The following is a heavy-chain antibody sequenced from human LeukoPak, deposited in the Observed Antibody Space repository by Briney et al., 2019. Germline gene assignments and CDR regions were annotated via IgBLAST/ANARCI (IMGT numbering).Heavy chain of an antibody. V-gene: IGHV1-8*01. CDR2: MNPNSGNT. CDR3: ARGTLITIFGVVINYGMDV. CDR1: GYTFTSYD. D-gene: IGHD3-3*01. Sequence: ASVKVSCTASGYTFTSYDINWVRQATGQGLEWMGWMNPNSGNTGYAQKFQGRVTMTRNTSISTAYMELSSLRSEDTAVYYCARGTLITIFGVVINYGMDVWGQGTTVTVSS. J-gene: IGHJ6*02.